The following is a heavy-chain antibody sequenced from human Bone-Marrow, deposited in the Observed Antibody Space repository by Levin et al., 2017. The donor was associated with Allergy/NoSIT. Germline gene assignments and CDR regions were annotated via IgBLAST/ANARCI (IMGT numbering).Heavy chain of an antibody. CDR2: ISGRGGTT. CDR1: GFSFNGYA. Sequence: ETLSLTCAASGFSFNGYAMNWVRQAPGKGLEWVSTISGRGGTTYYADSVKGRLTISRDNSRNTLYLEMNSLRAEDTAVYYCAKVLLRSFDFYATDVWGQGTTVTVSS. CDR3: AKVLLRSFDFYATDV. V-gene: IGHV3-23*01. D-gene: IGHD3-9*01. J-gene: IGHJ6*02.